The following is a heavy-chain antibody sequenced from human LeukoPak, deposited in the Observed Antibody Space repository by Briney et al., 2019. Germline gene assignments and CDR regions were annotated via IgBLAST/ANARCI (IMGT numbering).Heavy chain of an antibody. CDR1: GYTFTGYY. Sequence: ASVKVSCKASGYTFTGYYMHWVRQAPGQGLEWMGWINPNSGGTNYAQKFQGRVTMTRDTSISTAYMELSRLRSDDTAVYYCAREPYGSGSYYFDYWGQGTLVTVSP. J-gene: IGHJ4*02. D-gene: IGHD3-10*01. CDR3: AREPYGSGSYYFDY. CDR2: INPNSGGT. V-gene: IGHV1-2*02.